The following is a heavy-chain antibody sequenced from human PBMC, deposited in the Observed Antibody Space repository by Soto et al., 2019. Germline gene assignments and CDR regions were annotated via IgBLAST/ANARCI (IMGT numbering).Heavy chain of an antibody. V-gene: IGHV3-7*01. CDR3: AGEPAGDGGAFFAM. CDR1: GFTFSTYG. CDR2: INQDASER. J-gene: IGHJ3*02. D-gene: IGHD3-16*01. Sequence: EVQLVESGGGLVQPGGSLRLSCVASGFTFSTYGMTWVRQAPGKGLDWVANINQDASERFYVDSVKGRFTISRDNVKNSVYLQMNSLRVEDTAMYYCAGEPAGDGGAFFAMLGQGTMVTVSS.